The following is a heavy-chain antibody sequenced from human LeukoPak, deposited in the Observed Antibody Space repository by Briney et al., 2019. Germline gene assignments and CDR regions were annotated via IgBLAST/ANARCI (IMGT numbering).Heavy chain of an antibody. Sequence: SGGSLRLFFAGSGFTLSYFSIHRVRQASGQGLEGGAVISYDGSNKYYADPVKGRFTISRDNSKNTLYLQMNSLRAEDTAVYYCAREGCSGGSCYFSYWGQGTLVTVSS. CDR3: AREGCSGGSCYFSY. CDR1: GFTLSYFS. V-gene: IGHV3-30*16. D-gene: IGHD2-15*01. J-gene: IGHJ4*02. CDR2: ISYDGSNK.